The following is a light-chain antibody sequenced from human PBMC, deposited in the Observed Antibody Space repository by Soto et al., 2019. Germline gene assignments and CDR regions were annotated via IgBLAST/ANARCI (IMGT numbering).Light chain of an antibody. CDR1: SSDVGVYNY. J-gene: IGLJ1*01. Sequence: QSVLTQPPSASGSPGQSVAISCTGTSSDVGVYNYVSWYQQHPGKAPKLMIYEVNKRPSGVPDRFSGSKSGNTASLTVSGLQAEDEADYYCSSYAGSSNVFGTGTKVTV. CDR3: SSYAGSSNV. V-gene: IGLV2-8*01. CDR2: EVN.